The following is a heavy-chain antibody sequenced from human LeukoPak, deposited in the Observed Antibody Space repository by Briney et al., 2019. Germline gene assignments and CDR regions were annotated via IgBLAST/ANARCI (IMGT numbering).Heavy chain of an antibody. CDR3: ARVEEGYGSGRRENYYYYYMDV. J-gene: IGHJ6*03. D-gene: IGHD3-10*01. V-gene: IGHV4-59*01. CDR2: IYYSGST. Sequence: SETLSLTCAVYGGSFSGNYWSWIRQPPGKGLEWIGYIYYSGSTNYNPSLKSRVTISVDTSKNQFSLKLSSVTAADTAVYYCARVEEGYGSGRRENYYYYYMDVWGKGTTVTISS. CDR1: GGSFSGNY.